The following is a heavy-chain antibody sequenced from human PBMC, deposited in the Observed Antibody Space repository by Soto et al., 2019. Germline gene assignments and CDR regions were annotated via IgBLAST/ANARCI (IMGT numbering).Heavy chain of an antibody. Sequence: WRSLRLSCSASVFTCSNFTMTCHRQAPRAELEWISSISGTDDYTYYADSVKGQFTISRHNSKNTLYLQMTSLEGEDKAVQFSAKSGPSYYGSASYYDYTYYYRMDVWGQGSTVTVSS. J-gene: IGHJ6*02. D-gene: IGHD3-10*01. CDR2: ISGTDDYT. V-gene: IGHV3-23*01. CDR1: VFTCSNFT. CDR3: AKSGPSYYGSASYYDYTYYYRMDV.